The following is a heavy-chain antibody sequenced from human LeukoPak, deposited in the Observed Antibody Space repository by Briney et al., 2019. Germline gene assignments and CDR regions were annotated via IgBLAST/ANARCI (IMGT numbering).Heavy chain of an antibody. J-gene: IGHJ5*02. CDR3: ARHYQWLRLSWFDP. Sequence: SETLSLTCAVSGGSISSSNWWSWVRQPPGKGLEWIGEIYHSGSTNYNPSLKSRVTISVDKSKNQFSLKLSSVTAADTAVYYCARHYQWLRLSWFDPWGQGTLVTVSS. V-gene: IGHV4-4*02. CDR2: IYHSGST. D-gene: IGHD5-12*01. CDR1: GGSISSSNW.